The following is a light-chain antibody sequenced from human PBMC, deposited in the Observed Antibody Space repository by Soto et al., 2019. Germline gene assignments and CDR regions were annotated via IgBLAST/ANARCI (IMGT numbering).Light chain of an antibody. CDR3: QQYDNLPA. Sequence: DIQMTQSPSSLSACVGDRVTTTFPASQDISNYLTCYQQKPGKAPKLLNYDASHLETGAPSRRSGSGSGTDFTFTISSLQPEDIATYYCQQYDNLPAFGGGTKVDIK. J-gene: IGKJ4*01. CDR1: QDISNY. CDR2: DAS. V-gene: IGKV1-33*01.